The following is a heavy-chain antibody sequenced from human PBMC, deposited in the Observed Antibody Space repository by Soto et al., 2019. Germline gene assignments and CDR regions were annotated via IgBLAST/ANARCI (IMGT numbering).Heavy chain of an antibody. CDR2: IYAGTIT. J-gene: IGHJ4*02. CDR3: ARIPYDNSGTIFDY. D-gene: IGHD3-22*01. V-gene: IGHV3-53*01. CDR1: GIAVSSYY. Sequence: GGSLRLSCAVSGIAVSSYYMSWVRQAAGKGLEWVSVIYAGTITYYADSVKGRFTIYRDNSKNTLNLEMNSLRVEDTAVYYCARIPYDNSGTIFDYWGQGTLVTVSS.